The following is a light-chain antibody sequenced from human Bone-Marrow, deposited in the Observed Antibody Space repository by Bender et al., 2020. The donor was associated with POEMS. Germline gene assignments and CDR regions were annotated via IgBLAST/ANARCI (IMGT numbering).Light chain of an antibody. V-gene: IGLV1-40*01. CDR2: GYN. CDR1: SSNTGSGYD. J-gene: IGLJ3*02. Sequence: QSVLTQPPSVSGAPGQTVTISCTGDSSNTGSGYDINWYQHLPGTAPKLLIYGYNNRPSGVPDRFSGSKSGTSASLAITGLQAEDEGDYYCQSYDNSLGGWVFGGGTKLTVL. CDR3: QSYDNSLGGWV.